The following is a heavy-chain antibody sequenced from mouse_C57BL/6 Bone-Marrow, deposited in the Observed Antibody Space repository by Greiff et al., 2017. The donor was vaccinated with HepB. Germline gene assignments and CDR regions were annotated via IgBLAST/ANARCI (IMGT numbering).Heavy chain of an antibody. V-gene: IGHV1-19*01. J-gene: IGHJ3*01. Sequence: EVQLQESGPVLVKPGASVKMSCKASGYTFTDYYMNWVKQSHGKSLEWIGVINPYNGGTSYNQKFKGKATLTVDKSSSTAYMELNSLTSEDSAVYYCARGDYGNYVGFAYWGQGTLVTVSA. D-gene: IGHD2-1*01. CDR1: GYTFTDYY. CDR3: ARGDYGNYVGFAY. CDR2: INPYNGGT.